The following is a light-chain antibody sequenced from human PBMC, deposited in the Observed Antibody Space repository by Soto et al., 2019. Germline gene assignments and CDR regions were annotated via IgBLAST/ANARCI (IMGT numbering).Light chain of an antibody. Sequence: QSVLTQPASVSGSPGQSITISCTGTSSDVGAYDYVSWYQQHPDKAPKLMIYEVSNRPSGVSIRFSGSKSVNTATLTISGLQADYVADYYSGENKSRTTRVFGTMTEVT. CDR2: EVS. CDR1: SSDVGAYDY. CDR3: GENKSRTTRV. V-gene: IGLV2-14*03. J-gene: IGLJ1*01.